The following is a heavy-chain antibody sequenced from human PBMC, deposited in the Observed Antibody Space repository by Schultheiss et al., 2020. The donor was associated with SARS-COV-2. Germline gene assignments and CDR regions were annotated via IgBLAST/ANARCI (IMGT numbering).Heavy chain of an antibody. CDR3: ARSSSSSWYNFDS. V-gene: IGHV4-61*08. Sequence: SETLSLTCTVSGGSISSGGYYWSWIRQHPGKGLECIGYIYSSGSTNYNPSLKSRVTISIDTSKNQFSLKLSSVTAADTAVYYCARSSSSSWYNFDSWGLGTLVTVSS. CDR2: IYSSGST. J-gene: IGHJ4*02. CDR1: GGSISSGGYY. D-gene: IGHD6-13*01.